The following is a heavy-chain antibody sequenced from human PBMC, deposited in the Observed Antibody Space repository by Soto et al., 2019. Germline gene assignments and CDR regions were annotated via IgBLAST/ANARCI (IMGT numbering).Heavy chain of an antibody. Sequence: PGWSLRLSCAASGFTCGTYAMTWVRQAPGKGLEWVSAISGSGGSTYYADSVKGRFTISRDNSKNTLYLQMNSLRAEDTAVYYCAKDRVVVYVWGQGTTVTGSS. CDR1: GFTCGTYA. CDR2: ISGSGGST. J-gene: IGHJ6*02. V-gene: IGHV3-23*01. D-gene: IGHD2-15*01. CDR3: AKDRVVVYV.